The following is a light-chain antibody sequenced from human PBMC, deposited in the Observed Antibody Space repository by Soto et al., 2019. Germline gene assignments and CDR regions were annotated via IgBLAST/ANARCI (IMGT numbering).Light chain of an antibody. CDR2: DAS. CDR3: QQRSNWPPT. CDR1: QSVSSY. Sequence: EIVLTHSPGTLSLSQWERATLSCRASQSVSSYLAWYQQKPGQAPRLLIYDASNRATGIPARFSGSGSGTDFTLTISSLEPEDFAVYYCQQRSNWPPTFGQGTRLEIK. J-gene: IGKJ5*01. V-gene: IGKV3-11*01.